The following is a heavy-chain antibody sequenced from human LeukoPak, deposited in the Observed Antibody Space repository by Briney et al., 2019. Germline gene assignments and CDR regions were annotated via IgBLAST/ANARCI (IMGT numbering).Heavy chain of an antibody. J-gene: IGHJ6*03. D-gene: IGHD3-10*01. V-gene: IGHV4-61*02. Sequence: SETLSLTCTVSGGSISSGSYYWSWIRQPAGKGLEWIGRIYTSGSTNYNPSLKSRVTISVDTSKNQFSLKLSSVTAADTAVYYCARDFVRGDYYYYMDVWGKGTTVTISS. CDR2: IYTSGST. CDR3: ARDFVRGDYYYYMDV. CDR1: GGSISSGSYY.